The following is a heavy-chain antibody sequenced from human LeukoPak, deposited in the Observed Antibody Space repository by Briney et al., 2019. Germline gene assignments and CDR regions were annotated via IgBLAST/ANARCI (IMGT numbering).Heavy chain of an antibody. V-gene: IGHV3-23*01. D-gene: IGHD3-22*01. CDR3: AKGPIVVVITTSFDY. CDR2: ISGSGGST. Sequence: VGSLRLSCAASGFTFSSYAMSWVRQAPGKGLEWVSAISGSGGSTYYADSVKGRFTISRDNSKNTLYLQMNSLRAEDTAVYYCAKGPIVVVITTSFDYWGQGTLVTVSS. CDR1: GFTFSSYA. J-gene: IGHJ4*02.